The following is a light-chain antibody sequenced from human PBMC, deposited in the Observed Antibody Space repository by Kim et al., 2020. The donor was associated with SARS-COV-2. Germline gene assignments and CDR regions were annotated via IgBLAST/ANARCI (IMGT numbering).Light chain of an antibody. CDR2: DAS. Sequence: RPLLCCTGRKGDSSYISGCHQKPGQAARLLIYDASSRGAGSTAGCSSSGSCTEVTLTISSRQQDDVAVYYCQQDYECPATFGHGTKVDIK. V-gene: IGKV3D-15*01. CDR3: QQDYECPAT. J-gene: IGKJ3*01. CDR1: KGDSSY.